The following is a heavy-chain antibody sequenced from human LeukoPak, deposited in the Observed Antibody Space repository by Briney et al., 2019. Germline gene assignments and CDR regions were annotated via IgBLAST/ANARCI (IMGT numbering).Heavy chain of an antibody. Sequence: AGSLSLTCAASGFTFSSYSMSWVRQAPGKGLEWIAAISCSGGSTYYADSVKGRFTITRDNSKNTLYLQMNSPRAEDTAVYSCAKQVTRGYYGSHGDIWGQGTMVTVSS. CDR3: AKQVTRGYYGSHGDI. CDR2: ISCSGGST. J-gene: IGHJ3*02. D-gene: IGHD3-10*01. V-gene: IGHV3-23*01. CDR1: GFTFSSYS.